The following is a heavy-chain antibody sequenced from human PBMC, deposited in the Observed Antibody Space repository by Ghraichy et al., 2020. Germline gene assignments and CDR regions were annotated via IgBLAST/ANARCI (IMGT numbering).Heavy chain of an antibody. V-gene: IGHV3-30*02. Sequence: GESLNISCAASGIDFTSSAMDWVRQVPGKGLEWVAFISNLDGNTKNSVESVKGRFTISRDNSKNTVFLQMDSLRVEDTAVYYCARGADYAFDLWGQGTLVTVSS. CDR3: ARGADYAFDL. CDR2: ISNLDGNTK. CDR1: GIDFTSSA. D-gene: IGHD4-17*01. J-gene: IGHJ4*02.